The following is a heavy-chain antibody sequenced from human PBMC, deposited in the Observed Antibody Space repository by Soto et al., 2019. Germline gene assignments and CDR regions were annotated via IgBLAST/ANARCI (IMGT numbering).Heavy chain of an antibody. CDR2: INHSGST. J-gene: IGHJ4*02. CDR3: ARGDDDSSGYHHYYFDY. Sequence: SETLSLTCAVYGGSFSGYYWSWIRQPPVNGLEWIGEINHSGSTNYNPSLKSRVTISVDTSKNQFSLKLSSVTAADTAVYYCARGDDDSSGYHHYYFDYWGQGTLVTV. D-gene: IGHD3-22*01. V-gene: IGHV4-34*01. CDR1: GGSFSGYY.